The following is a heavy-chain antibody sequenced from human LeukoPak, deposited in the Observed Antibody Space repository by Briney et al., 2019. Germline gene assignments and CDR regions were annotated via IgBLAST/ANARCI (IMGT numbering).Heavy chain of an antibody. CDR3: AKGISTTRTIDY. CDR1: GFTFSSYA. V-gene: IGHV3-30*18. Sequence: PGGSLRLSCAASGFTFSSYAMSWVRQVPGKGLEWVAVISYEGSYKYYTDSLKGRFTISRDNSKNTLYLQMNSLRPEDTAVYYCAKGISTTRTIDYWGQGTLVTVSS. D-gene: IGHD2-2*01. CDR2: ISYEGSYK. J-gene: IGHJ4*02.